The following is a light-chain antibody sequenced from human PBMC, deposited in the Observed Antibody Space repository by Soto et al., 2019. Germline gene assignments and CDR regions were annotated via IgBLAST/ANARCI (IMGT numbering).Light chain of an antibody. CDR1: SSNIVAGYE. V-gene: IGLV1-40*01. J-gene: IGLJ1*01. Sequence: QSVLTQPPSVSEAPGQRVTISCTGSSSNIVAGYEAHWYQQVPGTAPKLLIYENNNRPSGVPDRFSGSKSGTSASLAITGRQADDEAEYYCQPYDCSRSRYVFGTGTKLTVL. CDR2: ENN. CDR3: QPYDCSRSRYV.